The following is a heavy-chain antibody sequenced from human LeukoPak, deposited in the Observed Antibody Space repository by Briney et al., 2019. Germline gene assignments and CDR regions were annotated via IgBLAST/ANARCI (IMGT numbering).Heavy chain of an antibody. D-gene: IGHD2-8*01. CDR1: GYTFTGYY. Sequence: AASVKVSCKASGYTFTGYYMHWVRQAPGQGLEWMGWINPNSGGTNYAQKFQGWVTMTRDMSISTAYMELSRLRSDDTAAYYCARDNGSGMDVWGKGTTVTVSS. CDR3: ARDNGSGMDV. J-gene: IGHJ6*04. CDR2: INPNSGGT. V-gene: IGHV1-2*04.